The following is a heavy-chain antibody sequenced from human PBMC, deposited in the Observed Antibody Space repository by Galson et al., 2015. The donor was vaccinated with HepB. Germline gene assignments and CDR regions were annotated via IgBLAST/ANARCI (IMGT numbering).Heavy chain of an antibody. CDR3: ARDISGKYSFDY. D-gene: IGHD1-26*01. V-gene: IGHV3-30*19. CDR2: ISYDGRSK. J-gene: IGHJ4*02. Sequence: SLRLSCAASGFTFRSYGMHWVRQAPGKGLEWVAVISYDGRSKNYVDSVKGRFTVSRDNSRNTLYVQMNSLRADDTAVYYCARDISGKYSFDYWGQGILVTVSS. CDR1: GFTFRSYG.